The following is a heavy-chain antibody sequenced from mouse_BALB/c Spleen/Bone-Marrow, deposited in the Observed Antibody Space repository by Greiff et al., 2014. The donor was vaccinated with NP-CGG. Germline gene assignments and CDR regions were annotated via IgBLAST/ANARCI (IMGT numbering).Heavy chain of an antibody. D-gene: IGHD4-1*01. CDR2: ISSGSSTI. Sequence: DVHLVESGGGLVQPGGSRKLSCAASGFTFSSFGMHWVRLAPEKGLEWVAYISSGSSTIFYADTLKGRFTVSRDNPKNTLFLQMTSLRSEDTAMYYCTRGGNWDDFDYWGQGTTLTVSS. V-gene: IGHV5-17*02. J-gene: IGHJ2*01. CDR1: GFTFSSFG. CDR3: TRGGNWDDFDY.